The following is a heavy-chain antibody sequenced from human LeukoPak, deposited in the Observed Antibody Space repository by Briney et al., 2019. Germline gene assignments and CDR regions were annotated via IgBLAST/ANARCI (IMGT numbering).Heavy chain of an antibody. CDR1: GGSISSYC. CDR2: IYYSGST. CDR3: ARERAVDGFDY. D-gene: IGHD6-19*01. V-gene: IGHV4-59*01. Sequence: SETLSLTCTVSGGSISSYCWSWIRQPPGKGLEWIGYIYYSGSTNYNPSLKSRVTISVDTSKNQFSLKLSSVTAADTAVYYCARERAVDGFDYWGQGTLVTVSS. J-gene: IGHJ4*02.